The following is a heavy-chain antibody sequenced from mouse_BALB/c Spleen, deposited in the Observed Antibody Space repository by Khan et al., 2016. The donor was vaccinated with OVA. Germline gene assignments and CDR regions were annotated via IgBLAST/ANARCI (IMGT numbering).Heavy chain of an antibody. Sequence: EVQLQESGPGLVKPSQSLSLTCSVTGYSITSGYRWNWIRQFPGNKLEWMGYISYDGSNNYNPSLKNRLSITRDTSKNQFFLKLNSVTTEDTATYYCARGGAVVTYWYFDVWGAGTTVTVSS. V-gene: IGHV3-6*02. D-gene: IGHD1-1*01. CDR1: GYSITSGYR. J-gene: IGHJ1*01. CDR3: ARGGAVVTYWYFDV. CDR2: ISYDGSN.